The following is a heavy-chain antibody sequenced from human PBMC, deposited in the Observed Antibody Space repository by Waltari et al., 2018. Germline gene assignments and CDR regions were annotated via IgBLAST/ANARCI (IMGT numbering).Heavy chain of an antibody. CDR3: ARRMGGLLDAFDI. J-gene: IGHJ3*02. CDR2: ISSSSSYI. Sequence: EVQLVESGGGLVKPGGSLRLSCAASGFTFSSYSMNWVRQAPGKGLEWVSSISSSSSYIYYADSVKGRFTISRDNAKNSLYLQMNSLRAEDTAVYCCARRMGGLLDAFDIWGQGTMVTVSS. CDR1: GFTFSSYS. D-gene: IGHD1-26*01. V-gene: IGHV3-21*01.